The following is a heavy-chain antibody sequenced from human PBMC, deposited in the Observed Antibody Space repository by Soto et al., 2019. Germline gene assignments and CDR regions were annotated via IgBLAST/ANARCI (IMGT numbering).Heavy chain of an antibody. Sequence: EVQLVESGGGLVKPGGSLRLSCAASGFTFSSYSMNWVRQAPGKGLEWVSSISSGSSYIYYADSVKGRFTISRDNVKXSXCLQMNSLRAEDTAVYYCARSSGGSGKLWNYYGMDVWGQGTTVTVSS. D-gene: IGHD3-10*01. CDR1: GFTFSSYS. V-gene: IGHV3-21*06. J-gene: IGHJ6*02. CDR3: ARSSGGSGKLWNYYGMDV. CDR2: ISSGSSYI.